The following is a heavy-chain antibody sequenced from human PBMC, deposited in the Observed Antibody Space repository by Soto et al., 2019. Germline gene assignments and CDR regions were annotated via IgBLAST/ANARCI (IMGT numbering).Heavy chain of an antibody. V-gene: IGHV1-46*01. D-gene: IGHD1-26*01. CDR3: VRDLRVGGDY. CDR1: GYTLSDAN. J-gene: IGHJ4*02. Sequence: QVQLVQSGAEVKKPGASVKVSCKASGYTLSDANINWVRQAPGQGPEWMGIFNRRADTTNYAQKFQGIVTMTRDTSTSTVYMELSSLRSEDTAVYYCVRDLRVGGDYWGQGTLVTVSS. CDR2: FNRRADTT.